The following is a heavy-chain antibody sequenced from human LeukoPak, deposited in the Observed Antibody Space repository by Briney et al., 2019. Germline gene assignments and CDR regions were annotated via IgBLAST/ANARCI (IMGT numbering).Heavy chain of an antibody. CDR2: IGSAGYT. Sequence: GGSLRLSCEVSGFTFDNNDMHWVRQTTGKGLEWVSAIGSAGYTYYADSVRGRFTITRDNAKQSLYLQMNSLRAEDTAVYYCAPESPGIAAADPLFWGQGTLVTVSS. CDR3: APESPGIAAADPLF. CDR1: GFTFDNND. V-gene: IGHV3-13*01. J-gene: IGHJ4*02. D-gene: IGHD6-13*01.